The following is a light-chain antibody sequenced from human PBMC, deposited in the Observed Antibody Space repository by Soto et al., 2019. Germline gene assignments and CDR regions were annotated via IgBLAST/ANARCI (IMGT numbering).Light chain of an antibody. V-gene: IGLV2-14*03. CDR3: SSKRDSSTLFV. CDR1: SSDVGAYNY. Sequence: QSVLTQPASVSGSPGQSITISCTGTSSDVGAYNYVSWYQHHPGKVPKLLIYDVTNRPSGVSDRFSCSKSGNTASLTISGLQAEDEADYYCSSKRDSSTLFVFGTGTKVTVL. CDR2: DVT. J-gene: IGLJ1*01.